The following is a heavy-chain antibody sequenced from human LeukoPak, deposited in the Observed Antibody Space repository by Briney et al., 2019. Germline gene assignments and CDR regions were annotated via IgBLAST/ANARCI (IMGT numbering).Heavy chain of an antibody. CDR1: GYTFTSYY. D-gene: IGHD2-8*01. Sequence: GASVKVSCKASGYTFTSYYMHWVRQAPGQGLEWMGIINPSGGSTSYAQKFQGRVTMTSDTSTSTVYMELSSLRSEDTAVYYCARDRTPCTNGVCYIYDYWGQGTLVTVSS. V-gene: IGHV1-46*03. CDR2: INPSGGST. CDR3: ARDRTPCTNGVCYIYDY. J-gene: IGHJ4*02.